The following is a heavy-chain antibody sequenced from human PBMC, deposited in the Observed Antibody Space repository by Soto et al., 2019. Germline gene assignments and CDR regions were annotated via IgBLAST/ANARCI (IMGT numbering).Heavy chain of an antibody. Sequence: EVQLLESGGGLVQPGGSLRLSCAASGFSINSYVMTWVRQAPGKGLEWVSTVRASAYDTYYADSVKGRFTISRDNSNNTLSLYLNNLRVEDTAVYYCAKDSARIRITMPWGPTISQFDHWGQGALVTVSS. CDR2: VRASAYDT. D-gene: IGHD3-10*01. CDR1: GFSINSYV. V-gene: IGHV3-23*01. CDR3: AKDSARIRITMPWGPTISQFDH. J-gene: IGHJ4*02.